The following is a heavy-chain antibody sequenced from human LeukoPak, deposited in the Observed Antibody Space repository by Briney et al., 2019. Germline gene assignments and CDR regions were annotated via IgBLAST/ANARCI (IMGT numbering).Heavy chain of an antibody. CDR1: GFTFNMFA. J-gene: IGHJ6*03. V-gene: IGHV3-48*01. D-gene: IGHD2-2*01. Sequence: PGGSLRLSCTASGFTFNMFAMNWVRQAPGKGLEWVSYISYTSSTIYYTDSVQGRFTISRDNAKNSLYLQMNSLRAEDTAVYYCARSPSERGGHCTSTICSYYYMDVWGKGTTVTVS. CDR2: ISYTSSTI. CDR3: ARSPSERGGHCTSTICSYYYMDV.